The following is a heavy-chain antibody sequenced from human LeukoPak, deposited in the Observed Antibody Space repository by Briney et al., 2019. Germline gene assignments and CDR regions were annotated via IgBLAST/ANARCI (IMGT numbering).Heavy chain of an antibody. V-gene: IGHV3-48*01. J-gene: IGHJ3*02. Sequence: PGGSLRLSCAASGFTFSSYSMNWVRQAPGKGLEWVSYISSSSSTIYYADSVKGRFTISRDNAKNSLYLQMNSLRAEDTAVYYCARDSDRVSIFGGDAFDIWGQGTMVTVSS. CDR2: ISSSSSTI. D-gene: IGHD3-3*01. CDR1: GFTFSSYS. CDR3: ARDSDRVSIFGGDAFDI.